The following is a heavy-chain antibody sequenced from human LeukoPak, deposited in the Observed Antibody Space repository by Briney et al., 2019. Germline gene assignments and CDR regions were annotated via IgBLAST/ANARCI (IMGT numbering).Heavy chain of an antibody. Sequence: GGSLRLSCAASGFTFSSYARRWVRQAPGKGLEWVSAISGSGGSTYYADSVKGRFTISRDNSKNTLYLQMNSLRAEDTAVYYCAKFQALRYPNYWGQGTLVTVSS. D-gene: IGHD3-9*01. CDR3: AKFQALRYPNY. CDR2: ISGSGGST. V-gene: IGHV3-23*01. J-gene: IGHJ4*02. CDR1: GFTFSSYA.